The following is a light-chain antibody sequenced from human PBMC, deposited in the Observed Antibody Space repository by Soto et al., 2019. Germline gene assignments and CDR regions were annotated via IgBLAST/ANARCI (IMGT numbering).Light chain of an antibody. CDR3: QHYNNWPPWT. CDR2: GAS. J-gene: IGKJ1*01. V-gene: IGKV3-15*01. CDR1: QSVSSSN. Sequence: EIVLTQSPATLSLSPGETATLSCRASQSVSSSNLAWYQQKPGQAPRLLIYGASIRATGIPARFTGSGSGTEFTLTISSLQSEDFAVYYCQHYNNWPPWTFGEGTKVDIK.